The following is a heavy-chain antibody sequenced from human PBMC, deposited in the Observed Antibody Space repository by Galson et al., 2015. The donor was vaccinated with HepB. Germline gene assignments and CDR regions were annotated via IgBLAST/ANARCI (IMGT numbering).Heavy chain of an antibody. J-gene: IGHJ3*02. D-gene: IGHD3-16*01. Sequence: SLRLSCAASGFTFDDYTMHWVRQAPGKGLEWVSLISWDGGSTYYADSVKGRFTISRDNSKNSLYLQMNSLRTEDTALYYCAKEGGWAFDIWGQGTMVTVSS. CDR1: GFTFDDYT. V-gene: IGHV3-43*01. CDR3: AKEGGWAFDI. CDR2: ISWDGGST.